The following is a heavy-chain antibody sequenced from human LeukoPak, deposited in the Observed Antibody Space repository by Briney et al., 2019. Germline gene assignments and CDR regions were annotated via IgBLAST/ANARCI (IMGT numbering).Heavy chain of an antibody. Sequence: SSETLSLTCAVYGGSFSGYYWSWIRQPPGKGLEWIGEINHSGSTNYNPSLKSRVTISVDTSKNQFSLKLSFVTAADTAVYYCASAQGYSSGWYGWFDPWGQGTLVTVSS. V-gene: IGHV4-34*01. J-gene: IGHJ5*02. CDR3: ASAQGYSSGWYGWFDP. D-gene: IGHD6-19*01. CDR1: GGSFSGYY. CDR2: INHSGST.